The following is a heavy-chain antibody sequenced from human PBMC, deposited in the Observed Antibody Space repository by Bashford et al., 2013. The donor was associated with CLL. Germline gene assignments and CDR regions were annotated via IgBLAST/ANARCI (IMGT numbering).Heavy chain of an antibody. J-gene: IGHJ4*02. Sequence: SGPTLVKPTETLTLTCSFSGFSLNTNGMCVSWIRQPRGKALEWLARIDWDDDKYYNTSLKTRLTISKDTSKNQVILTMTKMDPADTATYFCARNEVRRYYYDSWGQGTLVTVSS. CDR3: ARNEVRRYYYDS. D-gene: IGHD3-10*01. V-gene: IGHV2-70*11. CDR2: IDWDDDK. CDR1: GFSLNTNGMC.